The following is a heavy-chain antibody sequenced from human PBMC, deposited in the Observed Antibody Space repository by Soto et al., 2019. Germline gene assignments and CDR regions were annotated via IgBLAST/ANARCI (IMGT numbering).Heavy chain of an antibody. J-gene: IGHJ6*02. CDR1: GGTFSTYA. CDR3: AREVEIRYGMDV. Sequence: SVKVSCKASGGTFSTYAISWVRQAPGQGLEWMGGIIPIFGTANYARQFQGRVTITADESTHTAYMELASLRFEDTAVYYCAREVEIRYGMDVWGQGTTVTVSS. CDR2: IIPIFGTA. V-gene: IGHV1-69*13. D-gene: IGHD1-1*01.